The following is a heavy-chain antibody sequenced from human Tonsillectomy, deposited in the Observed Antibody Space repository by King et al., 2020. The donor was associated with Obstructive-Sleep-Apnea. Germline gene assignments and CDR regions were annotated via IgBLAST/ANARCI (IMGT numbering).Heavy chain of an antibody. D-gene: IGHD3-22*01. CDR3: ARESYYDSSGSYDAFDI. J-gene: IGHJ3*02. V-gene: IGHV1-69*09. Sequence: QLVQSGAEVKKPGSSVKVSCKASGGTFSSYSITWVRQAPGQGLEWMGRIIPIFGIANYAQKFQGRVTITADKSTSTAYMELSSLRSEDTAVHYCARESYYDSSGSYDAFDIWGQGTMVTVSS. CDR2: IIPIFGIA. CDR1: GGTFSSYS.